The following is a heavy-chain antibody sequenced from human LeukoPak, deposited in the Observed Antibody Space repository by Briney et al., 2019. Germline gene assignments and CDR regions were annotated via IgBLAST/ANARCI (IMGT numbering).Heavy chain of an antibody. Sequence: SQTLSLTCAISGDSVSSNSAAWNWIRQSPSRGLEWLGRTYYRSDWFNDFALSVKSRITINPDTSKNQFSLQLNSVTPEDTAVYYCAKNYGDSNWFDPWGQGTLVTVSS. D-gene: IGHD4-17*01. CDR2: TYYRSDWFN. CDR1: GDSVSSNSAA. CDR3: AKNYGDSNWFDP. J-gene: IGHJ5*02. V-gene: IGHV6-1*01.